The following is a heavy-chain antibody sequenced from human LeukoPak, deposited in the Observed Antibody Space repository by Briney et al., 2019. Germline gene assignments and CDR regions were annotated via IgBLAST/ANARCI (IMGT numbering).Heavy chain of an antibody. CDR2: IYYSGST. CDR3: ARASKRGVVISYWYFDL. D-gene: IGHD3-3*01. CDR1: GGSISSYY. V-gene: IGHV4-59*01. J-gene: IGHJ2*01. Sequence: SETLSLTCTVSGGSISSYYWSWIRQPPGKGLEWIGYIYYSGSTNYNPSLKSRVTISVDTSKNQFSLKLSSVTAADTAVYYCARASKRGVVISYWYFDLWGRGTLVTVSS.